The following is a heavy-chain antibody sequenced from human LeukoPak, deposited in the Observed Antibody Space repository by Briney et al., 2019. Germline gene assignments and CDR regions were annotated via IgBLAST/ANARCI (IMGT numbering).Heavy chain of an antibody. CDR1: GFSFSNYA. J-gene: IGHJ4*02. V-gene: IGHV3-23*01. CDR3: ARGERWLQFDY. CDR2: ITGSGGST. Sequence: GGSLRLSCAASGFSFSNYAMSWVRQAPGKGLEWVSAITGSGGSTYYADSVKGRFTISRDNAKNSLYLQMNSLRAEDTAVYYSARGERWLQFDYWGQGTLVTVSS. D-gene: IGHD5-24*01.